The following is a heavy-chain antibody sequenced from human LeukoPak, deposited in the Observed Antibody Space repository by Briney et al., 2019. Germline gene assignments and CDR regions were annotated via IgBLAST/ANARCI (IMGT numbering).Heavy chain of an antibody. D-gene: IGHD5-24*01. V-gene: IGHV1-46*01. CDR2: INPSGGST. J-gene: IGHJ4*02. Sequence: ASVKVSCKASGYTFTSSYMHWVRQAPGQGLEWMGIINPSGGSTSYAQKFQGRVTMTRDTSTSTVYMELSSLRSEDTAVYCCARGEMATITLDYWGQGTLVTVSS. CDR1: GYTFTSSY. CDR3: ARGEMATITLDY.